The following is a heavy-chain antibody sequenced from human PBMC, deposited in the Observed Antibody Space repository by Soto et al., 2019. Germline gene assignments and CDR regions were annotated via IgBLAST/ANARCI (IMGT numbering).Heavy chain of an antibody. V-gene: IGHV3-48*03. Sequence: PGGSLRLSCAASGFTFSNYEMNWVRQAPGKGLEWVSYIGSGGGTIYYADSVKGRFTISRDNAKSSLYLQMNNLRAEDTAVYYCARGLGYCSGGSCYLYYFDYWGQGALVTVSS. CDR2: IGSGGGTI. J-gene: IGHJ4*02. CDR3: ARGLGYCSGGSCYLYYFDY. D-gene: IGHD2-15*01. CDR1: GFTFSNYE.